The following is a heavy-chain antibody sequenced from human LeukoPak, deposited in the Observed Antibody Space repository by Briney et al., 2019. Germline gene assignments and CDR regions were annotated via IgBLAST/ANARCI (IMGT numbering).Heavy chain of an antibody. D-gene: IGHD5-12*01. CDR3: ATRPDGNDVPYLDY. J-gene: IGHJ4*02. CDR1: GLTVGFKC. CDR2: IYSGGSS. Sequence: GGSLRLSCAASGLTVGFKCMSWVRQAPGKGLEWVSIIYSGGSSYYADSVKGRFTVSRDTSKNILYLQMNSLRAEDTAVYYCATRPDGNDVPYLDYWGQGTLVTVSS. V-gene: IGHV3-66*01.